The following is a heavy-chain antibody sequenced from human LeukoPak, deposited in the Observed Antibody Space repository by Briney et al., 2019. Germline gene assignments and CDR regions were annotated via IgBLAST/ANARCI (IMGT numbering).Heavy chain of an antibody. J-gene: IGHJ5*02. D-gene: IGHD1-1*01. V-gene: IGHV1-2*02. CDR2: INPNSGGT. Sequence: ASVKVSCRASGYTFTGYYMHWVRQAPGQGLEWMGWINPNSGGTNYAQKFQGRVTMTRDTSISTAYMELSRLRSDDTAVYYCARRPSGVERREWAYNWFDPWGQGTLVTVSS. CDR1: GYTFTGYY. CDR3: ARRPSGVERREWAYNWFDP.